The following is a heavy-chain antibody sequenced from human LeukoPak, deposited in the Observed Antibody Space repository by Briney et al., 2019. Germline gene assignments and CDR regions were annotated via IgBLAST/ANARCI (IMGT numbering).Heavy chain of an antibody. CDR2: IYYSGST. V-gene: IGHV4-59*01. J-gene: IGHJ3*02. D-gene: IGHD5-24*01. CDR3: ARVYGEMATITDAFDI. CDR1: GFTFSSYW. Sequence: GSLRLSCAASGFTFSSYWMSWIRQPPGKGLEWIGYIYYSGSTNYNPSLKSRVTISVDTSKNQFSLKLSSVTAADMAVYYCARVYGEMATITDAFDIWGQGIMVTVSS.